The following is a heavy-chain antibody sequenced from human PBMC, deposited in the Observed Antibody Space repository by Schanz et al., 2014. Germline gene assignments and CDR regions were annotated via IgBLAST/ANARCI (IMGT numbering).Heavy chain of an antibody. CDR2: ISGTTNTI. Sequence: EVQLVESGGEFIQPGGSLRLSCAASGFTFNSDSMNWVRQAPGKGLEWISFISGTTNTIHYADSVKGRFTISRDNAKNSVYLQMNSLRDEDTAVYYCARAQPPSDGDAFDIWGQGTMVTVSS. V-gene: IGHV3-48*02. CDR3: ARAQPPSDGDAFDI. J-gene: IGHJ3*02. CDR1: GFTFNSDS. D-gene: IGHD2-21*01.